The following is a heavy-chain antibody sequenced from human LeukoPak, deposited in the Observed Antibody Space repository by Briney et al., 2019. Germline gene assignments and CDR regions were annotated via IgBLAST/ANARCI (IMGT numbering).Heavy chain of an antibody. Sequence: SQTLSLTCTVSGGSISSGSYYWSWIRQPAGKGLEWIGRIYTSGSTNYNPSLKSRVTISVDTSKNQFSLKLSSVTAADTAVYYCARDSAIITMVRGELSNYMDVWGKGTTVTVSS. D-gene: IGHD3-10*01. CDR2: IYTSGST. CDR3: ARDSAIITMVRGELSNYMDV. CDR1: GGSISSGSYY. J-gene: IGHJ6*03. V-gene: IGHV4-61*02.